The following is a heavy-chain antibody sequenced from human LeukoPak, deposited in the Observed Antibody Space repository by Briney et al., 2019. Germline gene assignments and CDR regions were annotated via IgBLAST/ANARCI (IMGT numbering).Heavy chain of an antibody. CDR3: ARGLRETGIAAAGVLPLEGA. CDR1: GGSISSSNTY. V-gene: IGHV4-39*01. J-gene: IGHJ4*02. CDR2: IYYGQTI. Sequence: ASETLSLTCTVSGGSISSSNTYWGWIRQPPGKGLEWIGSIYYGQTIYYNPSLNSRVTISVVTSKNQFSLKLSSVTAADTAVYYCARGLRETGIAAAGVLPLEGAWGQGTLVTVSS. D-gene: IGHD6-13*01.